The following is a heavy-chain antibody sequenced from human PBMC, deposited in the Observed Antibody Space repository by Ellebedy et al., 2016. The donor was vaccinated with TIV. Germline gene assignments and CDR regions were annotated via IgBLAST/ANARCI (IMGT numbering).Heavy chain of an antibody. Sequence: AASVKVSCKASGGTFSSYAITWVRQAPGQGLESMGGIIPIFGTAHYAQKFQGRVTLTTDTSTITAFLEVTGLRSDDTAVYYCARWGGYCTPATCHHSWFDTWGQGTLVTVSS. D-gene: IGHD2-8*01. CDR2: IIPIFGTA. CDR1: GGTFSSYA. CDR3: ARWGGYCTPATCHHSWFDT. J-gene: IGHJ5*02. V-gene: IGHV1-69*05.